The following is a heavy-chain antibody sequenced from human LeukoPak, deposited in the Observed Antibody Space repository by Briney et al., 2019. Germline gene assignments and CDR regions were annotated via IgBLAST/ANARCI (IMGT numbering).Heavy chain of an antibody. CDR2: IKQDGSEK. D-gene: IGHD3-3*01. CDR3: ARDKYYDFWSGYFDY. CDR1: GFTFSSYW. V-gene: IGHV3-7*01. Sequence: GGSLRLSCAASGFTFSSYWMSWVRQAPGKGLEWVANIKQDGSEKHYVDSVKGRFTISRDDAKNSLYLQMNSLRAEDTAVYYCARDKYYDFWSGYFDYWGQGTLVTVSS. J-gene: IGHJ4*02.